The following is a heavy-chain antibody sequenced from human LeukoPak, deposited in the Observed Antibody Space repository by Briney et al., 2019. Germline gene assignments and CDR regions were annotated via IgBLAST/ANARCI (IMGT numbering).Heavy chain of an antibody. Sequence: SETLSLTCTVSGGSISSGGYSWSWIRQHPGKGLEWIGYIYYSGSTYYNPSLKSRVTISVDTSKNEFSLKLSSVTAADTAVYYCARGPHGPDAFDIWGQGTMVTVSS. CDR1: GGSISSGGYS. J-gene: IGHJ3*02. V-gene: IGHV4-31*03. CDR2: IYYSGST. CDR3: ARGPHGPDAFDI.